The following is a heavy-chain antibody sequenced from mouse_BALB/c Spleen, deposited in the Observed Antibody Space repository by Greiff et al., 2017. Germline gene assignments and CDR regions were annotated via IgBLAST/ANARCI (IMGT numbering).Heavy chain of an antibody. V-gene: IGHV1-69*02. Sequence: VQLQQPGAELVRPGASVKLSCKASGYTFTSYWINWVKQRPGQGLEWIGNIYPSDSYTNYNQKFKDKATLTVDKSSSTAYMQLSSPTSEDSAVYYCTRSYGNPAWFAYWGQGTLVTVSA. D-gene: IGHD2-10*02. J-gene: IGHJ3*01. CDR1: GYTFTSYW. CDR2: IYPSDSYT. CDR3: TRSYGNPAWFAY.